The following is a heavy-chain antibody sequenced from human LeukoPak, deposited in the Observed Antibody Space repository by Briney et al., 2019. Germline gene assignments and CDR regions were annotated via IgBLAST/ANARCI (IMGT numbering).Heavy chain of an antibody. Sequence: ASVKVSCKASGYTFTSYYMHWVRQAPGQGLEWMGIINPSGGSTTYAQKFQGSITMTRDTSTSTVYMELRSLRSEDTAVYYCARGDNWNWGLDPWGQGTLVTVSS. D-gene: IGHD1-7*01. CDR1: GYTFTSYY. CDR3: ARGDNWNWGLDP. V-gene: IGHV1-46*03. J-gene: IGHJ5*02. CDR2: INPSGGST.